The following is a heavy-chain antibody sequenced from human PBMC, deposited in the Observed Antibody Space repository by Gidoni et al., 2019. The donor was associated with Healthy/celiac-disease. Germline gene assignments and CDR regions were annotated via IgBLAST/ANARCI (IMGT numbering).Heavy chain of an antibody. V-gene: IGHV1-2*02. Sequence: QVQLVQSGAEVMKPGASVKVSCKASGYTFTGYYMHWVRQAPGQGLEWMGWINPNSGGTNYAQKFQGRVTMTRDTSISTAYMELSRLRSDDTAVYYCARDRPYYYDSSGYHDAFDIWGQGTMVTVSS. CDR1: GYTFTGYY. D-gene: IGHD3-22*01. CDR3: ARDRPYYYDSSGYHDAFDI. J-gene: IGHJ3*02. CDR2: INPNSGGT.